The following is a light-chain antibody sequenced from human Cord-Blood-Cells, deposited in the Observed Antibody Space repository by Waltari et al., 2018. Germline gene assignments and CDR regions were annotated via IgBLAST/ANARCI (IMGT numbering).Light chain of an antibody. J-gene: IGKJ1*01. CDR1: QSISSY. CDR3: QQSYSTPRKT. Sequence: DIQMTQSPSSLSASVGARVTITCRASQSISSYLNWYQQKPGKAHKLLSYAASSLQSGVPSRFSVSGSGTDFTLTISSLQPEDFATYYCQQSYSTPRKTFGQGTKVEIK. V-gene: IGKV1-39*01. CDR2: AAS.